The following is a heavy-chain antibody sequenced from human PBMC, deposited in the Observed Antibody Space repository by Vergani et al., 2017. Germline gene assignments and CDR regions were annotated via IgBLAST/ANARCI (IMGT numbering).Heavy chain of an antibody. CDR1: GFPFSSYS. CDR2: ISSSSSYI. CDR3: AREGCSSTSCYAGWYFDL. Sequence: VQLVESGGGEVQPGRSLRLSCSAAGFPFSSYSMNWVRQAPGKGLEWVSSISSSSSYIYYADSGKGRFTISRDNAKNSLYLQMNSLRAEDTAVYYCAREGCSSTSCYAGWYFDLWGRGTLVTVSS. D-gene: IGHD2-2*01. V-gene: IGHV3-21*01. J-gene: IGHJ2*01.